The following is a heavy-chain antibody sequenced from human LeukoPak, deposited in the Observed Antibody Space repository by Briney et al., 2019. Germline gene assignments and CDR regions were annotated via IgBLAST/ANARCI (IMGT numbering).Heavy chain of an antibody. J-gene: IGHJ5*02. V-gene: IGHV4-34*01. Sequence: SETLSLTCAVYGGSFSGYYWSWIRQPPGKGLEWIGEINHSGSTNYNPSLKSRVTISVDTSKNQFSLKLSSVTAADTAVYYCARHLFGDYGVANWFDPWGQGTLVTVSS. D-gene: IGHD4-17*01. CDR3: ARHLFGDYGVANWFDP. CDR2: INHSGST. CDR1: GGSFSGYY.